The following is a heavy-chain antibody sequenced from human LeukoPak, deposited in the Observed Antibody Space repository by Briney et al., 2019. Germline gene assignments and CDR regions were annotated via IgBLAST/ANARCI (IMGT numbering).Heavy chain of an antibody. CDR2: INHSGGT. CDR3: ARGVFKSIDP. V-gene: IGHV4-34*01. D-gene: IGHD3-10*02. CDR1: GGSFSGYY. J-gene: IGHJ5*02. Sequence: SETLSLTCAVYGGSFSGYYWSWIRQPPGKGLEWIGEINHSGGTNYNPSLKSRVTISVDTSKNQFSLKLSSVTAADTAVYYCARGVFKSIDPWGQGTLVTVSS.